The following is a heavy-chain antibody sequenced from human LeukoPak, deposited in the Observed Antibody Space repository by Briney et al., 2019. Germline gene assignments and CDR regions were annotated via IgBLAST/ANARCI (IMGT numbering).Heavy chain of an antibody. V-gene: IGHV3-64*04. CDR2: ISSNGATT. D-gene: IGHD4-17*01. CDR3: AKAYGDYFDY. J-gene: IGHJ4*02. CDR1: GSTFNRFY. Sequence: GGSLRLSCSASGSTFNRFYLHWVRQAPGKGLEFVSHISSNGATTYYADSVKGRFTISRDNSKNTLYLQMNSLRAEDTAVYYCAKAYGDYFDYWGQGTLVTVSS.